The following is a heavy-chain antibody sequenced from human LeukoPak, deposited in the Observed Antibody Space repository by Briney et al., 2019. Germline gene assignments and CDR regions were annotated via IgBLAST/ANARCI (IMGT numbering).Heavy chain of an antibody. CDR3: ARDNYYDSSGYYYLVD. CDR2: RSGTGAHT. CDR1: GFTFISYD. Sequence: PGGSLRFSCAASGFTFISYDMSWVRRAPGKGLEWVSTRSGTGAHTYYAASVKGRFTMSRDNSKNTLYLHMTSLRAADTAVYFCARDNYYDSSGYYYLVDWGQGTLVTVSS. J-gene: IGHJ4*02. V-gene: IGHV3-23*01. D-gene: IGHD3-22*01.